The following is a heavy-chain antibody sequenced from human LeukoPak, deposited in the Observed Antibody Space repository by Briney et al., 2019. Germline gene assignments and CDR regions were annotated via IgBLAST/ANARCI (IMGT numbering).Heavy chain of an antibody. CDR1: GGSTSSGDYY. J-gene: IGHJ4*02. CDR2: IYYSGST. D-gene: IGHD3-9*01. V-gene: IGHV4-30-4*01. CDR3: ARESYDILTGYYYFDY. Sequence: SETLSLTCTVSGGSTSSGDYYWSWIRQPPGKGLEWIGYIYYSGSTYYNPSLKSRVTISVDTSKNQFSLKLSSVTAADTAVYYCARESYDILTGYYYFDYWGQGTLVTVSS.